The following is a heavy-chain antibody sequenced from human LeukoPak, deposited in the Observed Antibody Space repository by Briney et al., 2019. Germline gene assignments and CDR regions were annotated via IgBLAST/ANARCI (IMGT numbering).Heavy chain of an antibody. D-gene: IGHD3-22*01. CDR3: ARGPHPSLTDRYYYHYMDV. CDR1: CGTFSSYA. CDR2: IIPLFGTA. V-gene: IGHV1-69*05. Sequence: ASVNVAFKASCGTFSSYAISWVRPAPGQGLEWMGRIIPLFGTANYAQKFQGRVTITTDESTSTAYMELSSLRSEDTAVYYCARGPHPSLTDRYYYHYMDVWGKGTTVTVSS. J-gene: IGHJ6*03.